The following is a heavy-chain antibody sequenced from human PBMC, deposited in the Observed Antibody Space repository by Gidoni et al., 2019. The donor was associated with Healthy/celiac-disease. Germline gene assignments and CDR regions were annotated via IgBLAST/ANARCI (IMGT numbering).Heavy chain of an antibody. CDR3: ARGVVGSGWYSALYYYGMDV. Sequence: QVQLVQSGAEVKKPGASVKVSCKASGYTFTSYYINWVRQATGQGLEWMGWMNPNSGNTGYSQKFQGRVTMTRNTSISTAYMELSSLRSEDTAVYYCARGVVGSGWYSALYYYGMDVWGQGTTVTVSS. CDR2: MNPNSGNT. D-gene: IGHD6-19*01. CDR1: GYTFTSYY. V-gene: IGHV1-8*01. J-gene: IGHJ6*02.